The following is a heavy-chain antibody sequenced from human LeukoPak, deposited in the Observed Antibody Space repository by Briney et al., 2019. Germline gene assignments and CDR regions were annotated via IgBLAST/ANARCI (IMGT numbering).Heavy chain of an antibody. D-gene: IGHD1-26*01. CDR1: AGAISSYY. Sequence: PSETLFLTCTVSAGAISSYYWSWIRQPPGKGLEWIGYVSDSGSTNYNPSLNSRVTISVDTSRNQLSLKMSSVTAADTAVYFCARHKSGSFYSLDYWGQGTQVTVSS. V-gene: IGHV4-59*08. CDR2: VSDSGST. CDR3: ARHKSGSFYSLDY. J-gene: IGHJ4*02.